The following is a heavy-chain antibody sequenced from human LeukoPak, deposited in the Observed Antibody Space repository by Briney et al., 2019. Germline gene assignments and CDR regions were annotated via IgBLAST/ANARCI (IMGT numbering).Heavy chain of an antibody. J-gene: IGHJ3*02. V-gene: IGHV3-21*01. Sequence: GGSLRLSCAASGFSFSSYSMNWVRQAPGKGLQWVSSISSSSYIYYPDSVKGRFTISRDDAKSSLYLQMNSLRGEDTAVYYCARGDGATPPDAFDIWGQGTMVTVSS. CDR3: ARGDGATPPDAFDI. D-gene: IGHD3-10*01. CDR1: GFSFSSYS. CDR2: ISSSSYI.